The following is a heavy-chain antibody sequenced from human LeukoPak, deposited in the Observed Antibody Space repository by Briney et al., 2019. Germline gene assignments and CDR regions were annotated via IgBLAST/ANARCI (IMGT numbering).Heavy chain of an antibody. J-gene: IGHJ4*02. V-gene: IGHV3-64*01. CDR3: ARGGHCSSTSCYVDY. CDR1: GFIFSSYG. CDR2: ITSNGGST. D-gene: IGHD2-2*01. Sequence: GGSLRLSCVASGFIFSSYGMHWVRQAPGKGLEYVSGITSNGGSTYYGNSVKGRFTISRDNSKNTLYLQMGSLRAEDMAVYYCARGGHCSSTSCYVDYWGQGTLVTVSS.